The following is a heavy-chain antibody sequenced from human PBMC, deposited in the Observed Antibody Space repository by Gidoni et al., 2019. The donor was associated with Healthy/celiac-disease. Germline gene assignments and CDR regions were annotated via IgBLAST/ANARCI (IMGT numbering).Heavy chain of an antibody. CDR2: FDPEDGET. CDR3: ATADCSSTSCYFVVSDYYYYGMDV. V-gene: IGHV1-24*01. CDR1: GYTLTELS. J-gene: IGHJ6*02. D-gene: IGHD2-2*01. Sequence: QVPLVQSGAEVQKPGASVKVSCKVSGYTLTELSMHLVRQAPGKGLEWMGGFDPEDGETIYAQKFQGRVTMTEDTSTDTAYMELSSLRSEDTAVYYCATADCSSTSCYFVVSDYYYYGMDVWGQGTTVTVSS.